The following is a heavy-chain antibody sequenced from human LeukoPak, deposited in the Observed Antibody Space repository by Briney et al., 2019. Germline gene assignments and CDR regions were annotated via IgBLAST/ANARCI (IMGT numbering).Heavy chain of an antibody. D-gene: IGHD3-22*01. CDR1: GASIISDTYY. J-gene: IGHJ6*02. V-gene: IGHV4-39*01. CDR3: ARQGITMIVVVTGGMDV. Sequence: SETLSLTCTVSGASIISDTYYWGWIRQPPGKGLEWIGSIYYSGSTYYNPSLKSRVTISVDTSKNQFSLKLSSVTAADTAVYYCARQGITMIVVVTGGMDVWGQGTTVTVSS. CDR2: IYYSGST.